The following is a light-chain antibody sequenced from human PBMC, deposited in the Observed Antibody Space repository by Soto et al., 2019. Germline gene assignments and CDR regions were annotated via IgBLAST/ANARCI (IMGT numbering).Light chain of an antibody. V-gene: IGKV1-5*03. CDR2: KAS. J-gene: IGKJ4*01. Sequence: DIQMTQSPSTLSASVGDRVTITCRASLSVSSWLAWYQQKPGKAPKLLIYKASSLESGVPSRFSGSGSGTEFTLTISSLQPDDFVTYYCQQYDSYPLTFGGGTKVEIK. CDR3: QQYDSYPLT. CDR1: LSVSSW.